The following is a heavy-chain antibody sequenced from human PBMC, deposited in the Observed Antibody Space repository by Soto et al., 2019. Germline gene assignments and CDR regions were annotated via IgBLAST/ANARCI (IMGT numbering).Heavy chain of an antibody. D-gene: IGHD2-8*02. CDR1: GFTFSSYG. CDR3: ARTQLPVEGDYVDY. J-gene: IGHJ4*02. CDR2: IWYDGSKK. Sequence: GGSLRLSCAASGFTFSSYGMHWVRQAPGKWLECVAVIWYDGSKKYYADSVKGRFTISRENSKNTLYLQMNSLRAEETAVYYCARTQLPVEGDYVDYWGQGTLVTVSS. V-gene: IGHV3-33*01.